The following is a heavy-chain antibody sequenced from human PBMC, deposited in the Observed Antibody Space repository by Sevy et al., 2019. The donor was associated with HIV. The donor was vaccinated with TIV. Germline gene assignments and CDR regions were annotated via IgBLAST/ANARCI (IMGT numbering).Heavy chain of an antibody. CDR1: GVSMSGSSYD. CDR2: IIFSGST. CDR3: ARQGGLVDRAFDY. D-gene: IGHD3-10*01. Sequence: SETLSLTCTVSGVSMSGSSYDWGWIRKPPGKGLEWIASIIFSGSTYYNPSLKGRVTISVDTSKSQFSLKLNSVTAADTALYYCARQGGLVDRAFDYWGQGTLVTVSS. V-gene: IGHV4-39*01. J-gene: IGHJ4*02.